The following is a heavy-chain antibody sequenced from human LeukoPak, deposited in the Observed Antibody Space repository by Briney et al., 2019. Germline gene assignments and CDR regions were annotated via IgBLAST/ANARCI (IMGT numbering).Heavy chain of an antibody. D-gene: IGHD3-3*01. CDR2: IYGGGST. CDR3: ARGSGYYDYYGMDV. J-gene: IGHJ6*02. CDR1: GFTVSSNF. Sequence: PGGSLRLSCAASGFTVSSNFMSWVRQAPGKGLEWVSVIYGGGSTYYSDSVKGRFTISRDTSKNTVYLQMSSLRAEDTAVYYCARGSGYYDYYGMDVWGRGTTVTVSS. V-gene: IGHV3-53*01.